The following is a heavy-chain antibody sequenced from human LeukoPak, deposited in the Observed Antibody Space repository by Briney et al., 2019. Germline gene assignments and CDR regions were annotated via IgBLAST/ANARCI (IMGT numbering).Heavy chain of an antibody. V-gene: IGHV1-18*01. CDR3: ARDEDSSSWYTNSYYMDV. D-gene: IGHD6-13*01. CDR1: GYTFTSYG. J-gene: IGHJ6*03. CDR2: ISAYNGNT. Sequence: GASVTVSCKASGYTFTSYGISWVRQAPGQGLEWMGWISAYNGNTNYAQKLQGRVTMTTDTSTSTAYMEPRSLRSDDTAVYYCARDEDSSSWYTNSYYMDVWGKGTTVTVSS.